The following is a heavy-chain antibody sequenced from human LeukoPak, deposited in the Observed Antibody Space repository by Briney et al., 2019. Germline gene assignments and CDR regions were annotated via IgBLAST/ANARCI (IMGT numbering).Heavy chain of an antibody. CDR2: ISRDSSYI. CDR1: GFTFSSYS. J-gene: IGHJ4*02. Sequence: GGSLRLSCAASGFTFSSYSMNWVRQAPGKGLEWVSSISRDSSYIYYADSVKGRLTISRDAAKNSLYLQMNSLRAEDTALYYCVRDISYWGQGTLVTVSS. V-gene: IGHV3-21*01. CDR3: VRDISY.